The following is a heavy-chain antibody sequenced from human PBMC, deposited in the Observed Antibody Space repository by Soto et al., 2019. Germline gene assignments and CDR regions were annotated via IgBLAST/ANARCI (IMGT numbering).Heavy chain of an antibody. J-gene: IGHJ4*02. CDR3: ARGDPGSYRRIYFDY. CDR2: INPSGGST. CDR1: GYTFTSYY. V-gene: IGHV1-46*01. Sequence: GASVKVSCKASGYTFTSYYMHWVRRAPGQGLEWMGIINPSGGSTSYAQKFQGRVTMTRDTSTSTVYMELSSLRSEDTAVYYCARGDPGSYRRIYFDYWGQGTLVTVSS. D-gene: IGHD3-16*02.